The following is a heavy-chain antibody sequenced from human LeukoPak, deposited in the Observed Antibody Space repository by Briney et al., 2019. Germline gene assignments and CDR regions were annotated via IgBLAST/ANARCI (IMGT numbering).Heavy chain of an antibody. CDR3: ARRYCSSTSCHNFDY. J-gene: IGHJ4*02. V-gene: IGHV4-31*03. Sequence: PSQTLSLTCTVSGGSISSGGYYWSWIRQHPGKGLEWIGYIYYSGSTYYNPSLKSRVTISVDTSKNQFSLKLSSVTAADTAVYYCARRYCSSTSCHNFDYWGQGTLVTVSS. CDR1: GGSISSGGYY. CDR2: IYYSGST. D-gene: IGHD2-2*01.